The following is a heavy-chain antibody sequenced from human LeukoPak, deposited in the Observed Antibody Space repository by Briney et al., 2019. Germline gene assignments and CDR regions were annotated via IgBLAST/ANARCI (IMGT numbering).Heavy chain of an antibody. Sequence: ASEKVSCKASGYTFSSYGISWVRQAPGQGLEWMGWSSTYNSDTKYAQKLQGRVTMTTDTSTNTAYMELRDLRSDDTAVYYCAGESNWAYYFDYWGQGTLV. J-gene: IGHJ4*02. D-gene: IGHD1-1*01. V-gene: IGHV1-18*01. CDR3: AGESNWAYYFDY. CDR1: GYTFSSYG. CDR2: SSTYNSDT.